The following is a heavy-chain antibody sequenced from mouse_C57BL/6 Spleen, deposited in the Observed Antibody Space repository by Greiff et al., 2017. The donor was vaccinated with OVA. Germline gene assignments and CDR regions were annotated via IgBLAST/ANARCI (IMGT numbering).Heavy chain of an antibody. D-gene: IGHD2-2*01. Sequence: VQLQQSGAELVKPGASVKLSCKASGYTFTEYPIHWVKQRSGQGLEWIGWFYPGSGSIKYNEKFKEKAKLTADKSASTGYMELSRLTSEDSAVYFCARHEGGYDRGPFDYWGQGTTLTVSS. CDR3: ARHEGGYDRGPFDY. V-gene: IGHV1-62-2*01. CDR1: GYTFTEYP. J-gene: IGHJ2*01. CDR2: FYPGSGSI.